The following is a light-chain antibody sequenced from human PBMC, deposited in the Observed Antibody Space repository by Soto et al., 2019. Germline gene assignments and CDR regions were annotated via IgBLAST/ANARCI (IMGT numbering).Light chain of an antibody. Sequence: QSALTQPPSVSGAPGQRVTISCTGSSSNIGAGYDVHWYQQRPGTAPKVLIYGNSNRPAGVPDRFSGSKSGTSASLAITGHQAEDEADYYCQSYDSSLSGSVVFGGGTKLTVL. J-gene: IGLJ2*01. CDR2: GNS. CDR3: QSYDSSLSGSVV. V-gene: IGLV1-40*01. CDR1: SSNIGAGYD.